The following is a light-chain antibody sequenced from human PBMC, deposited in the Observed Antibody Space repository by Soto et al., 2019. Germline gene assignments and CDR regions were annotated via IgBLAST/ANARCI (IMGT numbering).Light chain of an antibody. CDR1: QDISNY. J-gene: IGKJ5*01. CDR2: DAS. CDR3: QQYSPLIT. V-gene: IGKV1-33*01. Sequence: DIQMSHSPSPPPASVGERATITCQASQDISNYLNWYQQXRGKAPKLLIYDASNLETGDPSRSGGSGSRKVFIITISSLQPEYAASYYYQQYSPLITFGQGTRLEIK.